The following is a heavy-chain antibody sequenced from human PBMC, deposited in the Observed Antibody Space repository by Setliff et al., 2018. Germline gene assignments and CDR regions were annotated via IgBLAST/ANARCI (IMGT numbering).Heavy chain of an antibody. CDR3: ARSPSSGAYWNPRPFYSDY. V-gene: IGHV4-39*02. Sequence: PSETLSLTCTVSGASISANHYWVWIRQTPGKGLEWIGSISYGGNTYYDPSLKRRVTISLDTSKNHFSLKLDSVTAADTALYYCARSPSSGAYWNPRPFYSDYWARGTLVTVSS. CDR2: ISYGGNT. D-gene: IGHD1-26*01. CDR1: GASISANHY. J-gene: IGHJ4*02.